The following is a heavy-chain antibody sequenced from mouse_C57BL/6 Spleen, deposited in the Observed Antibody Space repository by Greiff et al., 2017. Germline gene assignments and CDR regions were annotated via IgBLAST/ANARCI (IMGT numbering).Heavy chain of an antibody. V-gene: IGHV2-2*01. D-gene: IGHD2-5*01. Sequence: QVQLKQSGPGLVQPSQSLSITCTVSGFSLTSYGVHWVRQSPGKGLEWLGVIWSGGSTDYNAAFISRLSISKDNSKSQVFFKMNSLQADDTAIYYCATPGYYSNYVGFAYWGQGTLVTVSA. CDR3: ATPGYYSNYVGFAY. CDR1: GFSLTSYG. J-gene: IGHJ3*01. CDR2: IWSGGST.